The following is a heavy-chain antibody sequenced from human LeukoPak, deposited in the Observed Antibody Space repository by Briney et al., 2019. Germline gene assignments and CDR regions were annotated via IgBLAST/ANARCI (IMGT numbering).Heavy chain of an antibody. CDR3: ATQDGYDNSGHYGY. J-gene: IGHJ4*02. D-gene: IGHD3-22*01. CDR1: GFTFSNFG. V-gene: IGHV3-30*03. CDR2: ISYDGSNK. Sequence: GGSLRLSCAASGFTFSNFGMHWVRQAPGKGLEWVAVISYDGSNKYFADSVKGRFTISRDNSKNTLYLQMNSLRAEDTAVYYCATQDGYDNSGHYGYWGQGTLVTVSS.